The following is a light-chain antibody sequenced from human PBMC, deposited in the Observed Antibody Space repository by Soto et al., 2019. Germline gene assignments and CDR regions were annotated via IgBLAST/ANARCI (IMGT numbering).Light chain of an antibody. Sequence: EIQMTQSPSSLSASIGDRVTITCRASEYVSSWLAWYQQKPGKAPKLLIYSTSSLESGVPPRFSGSGSATEFTLTISSLQPDDYATYYCQQYNTYPWTFGQGTKLEI. V-gene: IGKV1-5*03. CDR1: EYVSSW. CDR2: STS. CDR3: QQYNTYPWT. J-gene: IGKJ2*02.